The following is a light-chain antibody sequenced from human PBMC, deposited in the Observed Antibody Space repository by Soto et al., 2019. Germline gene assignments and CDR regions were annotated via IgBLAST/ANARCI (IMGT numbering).Light chain of an antibody. CDR2: DDR. Sequence: SYELTQPPSVSVAPGQTARITCGGSNIGGRSVHWYQQQPGQAPILVVYDDRDRPSGIPERFSGSNSGNTATLTISRVEVGDEADYYCQVWDSSSDHWVFGGGTKLTVL. CDR1: NIGGRS. J-gene: IGLJ3*02. V-gene: IGLV3-21*02. CDR3: QVWDSSSDHWV.